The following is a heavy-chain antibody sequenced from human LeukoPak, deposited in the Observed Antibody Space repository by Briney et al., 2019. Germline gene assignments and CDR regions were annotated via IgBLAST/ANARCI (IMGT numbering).Heavy chain of an antibody. CDR1: GGSISSTNYY. J-gene: IGHJ4*02. Sequence: SETLSLTCTVSGGSISSTNYYWDWIRQPPGKGLEWIVSIFYSGVTYYNPSLRSRITMSIDTSKNQFSLKLSSVTAADTAVYYCARGRIEAMVRGVNPFDYWGQGTLVTVSS. V-gene: IGHV4-39*07. D-gene: IGHD3-10*01. CDR2: IFYSGVT. CDR3: ARGRIEAMVRGVNPFDY.